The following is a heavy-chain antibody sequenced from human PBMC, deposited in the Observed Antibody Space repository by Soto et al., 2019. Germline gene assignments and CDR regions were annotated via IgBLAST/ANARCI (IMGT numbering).Heavy chain of an antibody. CDR2: IYSGGST. D-gene: IGHD3-16*01. CDR1: GFTVSNNY. V-gene: IGHV3-66*01. Sequence: EEQLVESGGDLVQPGGSLRLSCAASGFTVSNNYMSWVRQAPGKGQEWVSLIYSGGSTYYADSAKGRFTISRDSSKNTRYLQMTSRRAEDTAMYYCAAYSHKGYWGQGTLVTVSS. CDR3: AAYSHKGY. J-gene: IGHJ4*02.